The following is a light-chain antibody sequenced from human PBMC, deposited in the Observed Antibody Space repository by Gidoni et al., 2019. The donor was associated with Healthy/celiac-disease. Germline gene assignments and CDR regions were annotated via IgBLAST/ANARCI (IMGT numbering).Light chain of an antibody. CDR3: QQYNSYRWT. CDR2: KAS. Sequence: DIQMTQSPSTLSASVGDRVTITCRASQSISSWLAWYQQKPGKAPQLLIYKASRLESGVPSRFSGSGSGTEFTLTISSLQPDDFATYYCQQYNSYRWTFGQGTKVEIK. J-gene: IGKJ1*01. CDR1: QSISSW. V-gene: IGKV1-5*03.